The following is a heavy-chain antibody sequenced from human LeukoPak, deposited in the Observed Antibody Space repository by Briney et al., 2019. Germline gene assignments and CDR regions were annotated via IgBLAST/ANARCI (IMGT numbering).Heavy chain of an antibody. J-gene: IGHJ4*02. Sequence: PGRSLRLSCAASGFTFDDYAMHWVRQAPGEGLEWVSGISWHSENVGYADSVKGRFTIARDNAKNSLYLKMNSLRAEDTAVYYCARDQRWLQYIDYWGQGTLVTVSS. CDR1: GFTFDDYA. CDR2: ISWHSENV. V-gene: IGHV3-9*01. D-gene: IGHD5-24*01. CDR3: ARDQRWLQYIDY.